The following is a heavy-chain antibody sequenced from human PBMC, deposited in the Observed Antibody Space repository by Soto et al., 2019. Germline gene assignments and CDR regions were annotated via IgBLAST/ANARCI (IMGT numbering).Heavy chain of an antibody. D-gene: IGHD1-1*01. V-gene: IGHV1-69*12. CDR2: IIPIFGTA. J-gene: IGHJ4*02. CDR3: AREAVATGTTNY. Sequence: QVQLVQSGAEVKKPGSSVKVSCKASGGTFSSYAISWVRQAPGQGLEWMGGIIPIFGTANYAQKFQGRVTITAAESTSTAYMELSSLRSEDTAGYYCAREAVATGTTNYWGQGTLVTVSS. CDR1: GGTFSSYA.